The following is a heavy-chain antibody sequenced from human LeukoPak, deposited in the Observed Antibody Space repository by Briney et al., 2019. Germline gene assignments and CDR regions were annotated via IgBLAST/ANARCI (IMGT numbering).Heavy chain of an antibody. CDR1: GFTFSSYE. D-gene: IGHD3-22*01. J-gene: IGHJ2*01. V-gene: IGHV3-48*03. CDR2: ISSSGSTI. CDR3: AREPTDSYCYDSSGYPYWYFDL. Sequence: GGSLRLSCAASGFTFSSYEMNWVRQAPGKGLEWVSYISSSGSTIYYADSVKGRFTISRDNAKNSLYLQMNSLRAEDTAVYYCAREPTDSYCYDSSGYPYWYFDLWGRGTLVTVSP.